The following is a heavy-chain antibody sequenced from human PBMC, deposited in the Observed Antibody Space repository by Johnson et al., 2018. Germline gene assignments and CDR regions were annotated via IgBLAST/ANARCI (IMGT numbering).Heavy chain of an antibody. D-gene: IGHD1-26*01. Sequence: QLVQSGGGLVQPGRSLRLSCAASGFTFDDYAMHWVRQAPGKGLEWVSGISWNSGSIGYADSVKGRFTISRDNAKNSLYLQMNSLRAEDTALYYCAKDRAGSYFDAFDIWGQGTMVTVSS. CDR3: AKDRAGSYFDAFDI. CDR2: ISWNSGSI. CDR1: GFTFDDYA. J-gene: IGHJ3*02. V-gene: IGHV3-9*01.